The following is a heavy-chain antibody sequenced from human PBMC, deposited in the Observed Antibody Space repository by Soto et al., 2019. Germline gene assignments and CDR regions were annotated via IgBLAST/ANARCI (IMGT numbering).Heavy chain of an antibody. D-gene: IGHD2-21*02. V-gene: IGHV3-48*03. CDR2: ISSTGNTK. J-gene: IGHJ3*01. CDR1: GFTFGGYE. CDR3: ASPMVTAPNDAFDV. Sequence: EVQLVESGGGLVQPGGSLRLSCTASGFTFGGYEMNWVRQAPGKGLEWLSYISSTGNTKYYADAVKGRFTISRDNAKNVLYLQMNSLRADEDTAVYYCASPMVTAPNDAFDVWGHGTMVIVSS.